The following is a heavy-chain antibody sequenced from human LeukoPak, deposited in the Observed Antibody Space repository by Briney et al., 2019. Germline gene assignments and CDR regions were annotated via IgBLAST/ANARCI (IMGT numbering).Heavy chain of an antibody. CDR1: GFTFSSYG. CDR3: ARGMYSKTPFRNWFDP. CDR2: ISGSGSST. D-gene: IGHD1-26*01. V-gene: IGHV3-23*01. J-gene: IGHJ5*02. Sequence: GGSLRLSCAASGFTFSSYGMSWVRQAPGKGLEWVSAISGSGSSTYYAASVKGRFTISRDNSKNTLYLQMNSLRAEDTAVYYCARGMYSKTPFRNWFDPWGQGTLVTVSS.